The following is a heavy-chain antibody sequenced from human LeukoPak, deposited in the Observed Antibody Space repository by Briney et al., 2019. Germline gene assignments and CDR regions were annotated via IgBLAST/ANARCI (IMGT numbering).Heavy chain of an antibody. J-gene: IGHJ4*02. CDR3: ALRYCSNGYQFEY. CDR1: GFTFSSYA. D-gene: IGHD2-2*01. Sequence: PGGSLRLSCAASGFTFSSYAMSWVRQAPGKGLEWVSAISGSGGSTYYADSVKGRFTISRDNSKNTLYLQMNSLRAEDTAVYYCALRYCSNGYQFEYWGQGTLVTVSS. CDR2: ISGSGGST. V-gene: IGHV3-23*01.